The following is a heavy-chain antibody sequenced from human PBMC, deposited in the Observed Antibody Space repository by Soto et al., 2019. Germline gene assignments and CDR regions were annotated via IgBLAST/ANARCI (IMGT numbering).Heavy chain of an antibody. J-gene: IGHJ1*01. CDR1: GFTFSSSP. D-gene: IGHD3-22*01. CDR2: ISSNGGNT. Sequence: EVQLVESGGDLVQPGGSLRLSCAASGFTFSSSPMHWVRQAPGKRPEYVSSISSNGGNTYYADSVKGRFTISRDNSKNTLYLQMASLTTEDMAVYYRVVRHSSAYYVCWGQGTQVTVSS. V-gene: IGHV3-64*07. CDR3: VVRHSSAYYVC.